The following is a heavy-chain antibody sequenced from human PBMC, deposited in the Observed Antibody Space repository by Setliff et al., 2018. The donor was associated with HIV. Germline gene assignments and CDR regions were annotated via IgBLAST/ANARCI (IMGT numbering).Heavy chain of an antibody. Sequence: ASVKVSCKASGYTFTGYYMHWVRQAHGQGLEWMGWINPNSGGTNYAQKFQGRVTMTRDTSISTAYMELSRLRSDDTAVYYCARDLDIVVVVAATEYGMDVWGQGTTVTVSS. J-gene: IGHJ6*02. D-gene: IGHD2-15*01. CDR1: GYTFTGYY. CDR3: ARDLDIVVVVAATEYGMDV. V-gene: IGHV1-2*02. CDR2: INPNSGGT.